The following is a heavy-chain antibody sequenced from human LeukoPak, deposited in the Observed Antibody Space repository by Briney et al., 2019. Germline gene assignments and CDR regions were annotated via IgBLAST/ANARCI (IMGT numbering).Heavy chain of an antibody. CDR3: ARDRYGDYGREIDY. D-gene: IGHD4-17*01. V-gene: IGHV3-30*04. CDR2: IPFDGINK. Sequence: GGSLRLSCAASGFTLSTYALHWVRQAPGQGLEWVAVIPFDGINKNYADSVKGRFTISRDNSKNTLYLQMNSLRAEDTAVYYCARDRYGDYGREIDYWGQGTLVTVSS. J-gene: IGHJ4*02. CDR1: GFTLSTYA.